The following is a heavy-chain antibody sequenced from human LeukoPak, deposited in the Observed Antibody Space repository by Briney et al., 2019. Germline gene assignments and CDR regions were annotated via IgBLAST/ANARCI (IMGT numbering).Heavy chain of an antibody. J-gene: IGHJ5*02. V-gene: IGHV3-30*03. CDR2: ISYDGSNK. Sequence: GGSLRLSCAASGFTFSSYGMHWVRQAPGKGLEWVAVISYDGSNKYYADSVKGRFTISRDNSKNTLYLQMNSLRAEDTAVYYCARSLYCSSTSCPNWFDPWGQGTLVTVSS. CDR3: ARSLYCSSTSCPNWFDP. CDR1: GFTFSSYG. D-gene: IGHD2-2*01.